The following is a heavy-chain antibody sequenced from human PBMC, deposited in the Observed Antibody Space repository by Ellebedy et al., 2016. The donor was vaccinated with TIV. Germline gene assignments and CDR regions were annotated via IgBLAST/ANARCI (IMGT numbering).Heavy chain of an antibody. D-gene: IGHD5-24*01. CDR2: VYHTGST. Sequence: SETLSLTCSVSGTSLIDYHWSWIRQSPRKGLEWIGNVYHTGSTIYSPSLQSRVTISVDTSKNQFSLKLSSVTAADTAVYYCTRTVQLAFYMNVWGRGTSVTVSS. J-gene: IGHJ6*03. CDR3: TRTVQLAFYMNV. CDR1: GTSLIDYH. V-gene: IGHV4-59*08.